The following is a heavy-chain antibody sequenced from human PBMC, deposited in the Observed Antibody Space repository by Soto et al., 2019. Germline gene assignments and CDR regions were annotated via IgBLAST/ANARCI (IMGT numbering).Heavy chain of an antibody. CDR2: INQDGSEK. Sequence: GGSLRLSCAVSGFTFSNYYMSWVRQAPGKGLEWVANINQDGSEKNYVDSVKGRFTISRDNTKNSVYLQMNSLRVEDTALYYSAGGDTWGYWGPGTLVTVSS. V-gene: IGHV3-7*04. CDR1: GFTFSNYY. J-gene: IGHJ4*02. D-gene: IGHD7-27*01. CDR3: AGGDTWGY.